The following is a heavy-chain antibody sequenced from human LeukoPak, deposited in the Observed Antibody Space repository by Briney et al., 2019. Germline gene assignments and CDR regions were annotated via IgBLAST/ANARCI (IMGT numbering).Heavy chain of an antibody. CDR2: ISYDGSNK. V-gene: IGHV3-30-3*01. CDR3: ARARRLGVPAAITGYFDY. CDR1: GFTFSSYA. Sequence: GGSLRLSCAASGFTFSSYAMHWVRQAPGKGLEWVAVISYDGSNKYYADSVKGRFTISRDNSKNTLYLQMNSLRAEDTAVYYCARARRLGVPAAITGYFDYWGQGTLSPSPQ. J-gene: IGHJ4*02. D-gene: IGHD2-2*02.